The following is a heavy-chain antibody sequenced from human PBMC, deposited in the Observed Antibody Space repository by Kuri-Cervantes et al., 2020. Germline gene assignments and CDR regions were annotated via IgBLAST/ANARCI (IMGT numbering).Heavy chain of an antibody. CDR3: ACPAYGSWPV. CDR1: GFTSSRYW. CDR2: IKQDGSDK. J-gene: IGHJ6*02. V-gene: IGHV3-7*01. Sequence: GGSLRLSCAASGFTSSRYWMSWVRQAPGKGLEWVANIKQDGSDKYYVDSVKGRFSISRDNAKNSLYLQMNSLRAEDTAVYYCACPAYGSWPVWGQGTTVTVSS. D-gene: IGHD3-10*01.